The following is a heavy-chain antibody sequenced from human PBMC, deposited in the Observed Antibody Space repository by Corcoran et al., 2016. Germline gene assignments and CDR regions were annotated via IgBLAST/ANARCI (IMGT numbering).Heavy chain of an antibody. CDR2: INHSGST. V-gene: IGHV4-34*01. J-gene: IGHJ5*02. D-gene: IGHD2-2*01. CDR3: ARMVGKGYCSSTSCSRWFDP. Sequence: QVQLQQWGAGLLKPSETLSLTCAVYGGSFSGYYWSWIRQPPGKGLEWIGEINHSGSTNYNPSLKSRVTISVDTSKNQFSPKLSSVTAADTAVYYCARMVGKGYCSSTSCSRWFDPWGQGTLVTVSS. CDR1: GGSFSGYY.